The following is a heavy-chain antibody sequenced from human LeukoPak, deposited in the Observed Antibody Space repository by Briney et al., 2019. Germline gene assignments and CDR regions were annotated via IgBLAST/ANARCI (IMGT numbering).Heavy chain of an antibody. CDR3: ARDRQWLAQFDY. D-gene: IGHD6-19*01. J-gene: IGHJ4*02. Sequence: WXSSITSSSSYIYYADSVKGRFTISRDNAKNSLYLQMNSLRAEDTAVYYCARDRQWLAQFDYWGQGTLVTVSS. V-gene: IGHV3-21*01. CDR2: ITSSSSYI.